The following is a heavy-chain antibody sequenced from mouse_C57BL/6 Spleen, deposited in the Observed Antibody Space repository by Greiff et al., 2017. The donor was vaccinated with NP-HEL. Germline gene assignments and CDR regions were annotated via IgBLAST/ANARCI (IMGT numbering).Heavy chain of an antibody. D-gene: IGHD3-2*02. CDR1: GYAFSSSW. CDR2: IYPGDGDT. Sequence: VQLQQSGPELVKPGASVKISCKASGYAFSSSWMNWVKQRPGKGLEWIGRIYPGDGDTNYNGKFKGKATLTADKSSSTAYMQLSSLTSEDSAVYFCARRQLSHVGARDYWGQGTSVTVSS. V-gene: IGHV1-82*01. J-gene: IGHJ4*01. CDR3: ARRQLSHVGARDY.